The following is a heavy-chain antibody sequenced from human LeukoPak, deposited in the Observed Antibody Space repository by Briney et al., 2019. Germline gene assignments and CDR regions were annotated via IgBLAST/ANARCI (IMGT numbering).Heavy chain of an antibody. Sequence: ASVKVSCKVSGYSFPGSYMHWVRQAPGQGLEWVGRINPNTGGTLYAQSFQGRVTMTRNTSIITVYMGLTSLTSDDTAVYYCTREEDTALVTDWFDPWGQGTLVTVSS. V-gene: IGHV1-2*06. D-gene: IGHD5-18*01. CDR1: GYSFPGSY. J-gene: IGHJ5*02. CDR2: INPNTGGT. CDR3: TREEDTALVTDWFDP.